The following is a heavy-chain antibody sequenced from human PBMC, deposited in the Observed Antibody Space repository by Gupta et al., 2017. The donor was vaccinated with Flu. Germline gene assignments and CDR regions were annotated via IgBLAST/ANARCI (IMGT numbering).Heavy chain of an antibody. V-gene: IGHV3-30-3*01. CDR3: ARGAMVGATGGFDI. Sequence: RQAPGKGLEWVAVISYDGSNKYHADSVEGRFTISRDSSKNTLHLQINSLRAEDTAVYYCARGAMVGATGGFDIWGLGTKVTVSS. J-gene: IGHJ3*02. D-gene: IGHD1-26*01. CDR2: ISYDGSNK.